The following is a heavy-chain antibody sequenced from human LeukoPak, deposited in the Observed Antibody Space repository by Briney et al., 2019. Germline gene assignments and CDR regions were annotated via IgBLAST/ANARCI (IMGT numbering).Heavy chain of an antibody. D-gene: IGHD6-19*01. CDR2: IHNSEST. CDR1: GGSVSTYY. Sequence: SETPSLTCTVSGGSVSTYYWSWIRQPPGKGLEWIGYIHNSESTKYISSLESRVTMSVDTSKNQLYLKLSSVTAADTAVYYCARFHSGPSGWYVLWYFDLWGRGTLVTVSS. CDR3: ARFHSGPSGWYVLWYFDL. V-gene: IGHV4-4*09. J-gene: IGHJ2*01.